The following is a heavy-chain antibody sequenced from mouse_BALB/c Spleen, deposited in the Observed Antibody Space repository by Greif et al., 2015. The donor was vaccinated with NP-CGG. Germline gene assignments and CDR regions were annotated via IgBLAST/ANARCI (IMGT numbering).Heavy chain of an antibody. J-gene: IGHJ4*01. CDR3: ARRTGTEAMDY. CDR1: GYTFTDYY. CDR2: IYPGSGNT. Sequence: QVQLQQSGPELVKPGASVKISCKASGYTFTDYYINWVKQKPGQGLEWIGWIYPGSGNTKYNEKFKGKATLTVDTSPSTAYMQLSSLTSEDTAVYFCARRTGTEAMDYWGQGTSVAVSS. D-gene: IGHD4-1*01. V-gene: IGHV1-84*02.